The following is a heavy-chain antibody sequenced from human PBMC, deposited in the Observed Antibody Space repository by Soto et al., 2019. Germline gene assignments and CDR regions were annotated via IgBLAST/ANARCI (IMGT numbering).Heavy chain of an antibody. CDR2: ISGSGRTI. D-gene: IGHD1-26*01. CDR3: AKVGPSYYYGMDV. V-gene: IGHV3-23*01. Sequence: GGSLGLCCAASGLDYSSEVMCWVRPAPGKGLEWVSSISGSGRTIYHADSMRGRFAISRDNSKNSLYLQLNNLRVDDTAVYYCAKVGPSYYYGMDVWGQGTTVTVS. J-gene: IGHJ6*02. CDR1: GLDYSSEV.